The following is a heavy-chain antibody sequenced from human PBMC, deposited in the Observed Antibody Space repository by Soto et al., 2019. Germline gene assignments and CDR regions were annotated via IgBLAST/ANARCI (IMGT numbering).Heavy chain of an antibody. CDR3: ASTKYYDILTGRPAGPAFDI. CDR1: GGSISSYY. CDR2: IYYSGST. V-gene: IGHV4-59*08. D-gene: IGHD3-9*01. J-gene: IGHJ3*02. Sequence: SETLSLTCTVSGGSISSYYWSWIRQPPGKGLEWIGYIYYSGSTNYNPSLKSRVTISVDTSKNQFSLKLSSVTAADTAVYYCASTKYYDILTGRPAGPAFDIWGQGTMVTVSS.